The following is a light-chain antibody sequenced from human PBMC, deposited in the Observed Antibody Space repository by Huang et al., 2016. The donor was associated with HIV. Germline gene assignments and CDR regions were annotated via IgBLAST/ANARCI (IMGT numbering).Light chain of an antibody. J-gene: IGKJ1*01. CDR2: SAS. V-gene: IGKV3-15*01. CDR1: QSVKSN. Sequence: EIVMTQSPATLSVSPGERATLSCRASQSVKSNLAWYQQKPGLAPRLLIYSASTRATGIPARFSGSVSGTEFTLTISSLQSEDCAVYYCQQYNDWPPWTFGQGTKVEIK. CDR3: QQYNDWPPWT.